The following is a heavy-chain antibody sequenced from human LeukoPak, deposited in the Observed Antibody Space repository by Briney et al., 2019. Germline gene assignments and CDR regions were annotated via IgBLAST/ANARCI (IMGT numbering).Heavy chain of an antibody. V-gene: IGHV6-1*01. D-gene: IGHD6-25*01. J-gene: IGHJ4*02. Sequence: SQTLSLACAISGDSVSSKITAWTWIRQSPSRGLEWLVRTYFRSKLYSDYAVSVKGRITISPDTSKNQFSLQPNSVTPEDTGVYYCARSGLYSSGWDYFDFWGQGTLVTVSS. CDR1: GDSVSSKITA. CDR2: TYFRSKLYS. CDR3: ARSGLYSSGWDYFDF.